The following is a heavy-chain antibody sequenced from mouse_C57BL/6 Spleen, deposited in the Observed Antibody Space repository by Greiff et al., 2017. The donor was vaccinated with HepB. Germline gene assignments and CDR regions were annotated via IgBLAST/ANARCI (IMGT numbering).Heavy chain of an antibody. J-gene: IGHJ3*01. CDR2: ISYSGST. CDR1: GYSITSGYD. CDR3: ARSTYGWFAY. V-gene: IGHV3-1*01. Sequence: EVQLKESGPGMVKPSQSLSLTCTVTGYSITSGYDWHWIRHFPGNKLEWMGYISYSGSTNYNPSLKSRIPITHDTSKNHFFLKLNSVTTEDTATYYCARSTYGWFAYWGQGTLVTVSA. D-gene: IGHD1-1*01.